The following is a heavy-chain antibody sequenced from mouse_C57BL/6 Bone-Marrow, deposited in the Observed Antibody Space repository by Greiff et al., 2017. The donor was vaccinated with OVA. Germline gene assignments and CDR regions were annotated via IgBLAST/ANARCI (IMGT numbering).Heavy chain of an antibody. J-gene: IGHJ2*01. CDR2: IDPENGDT. CDR1: GFNIKDDY. V-gene: IGHV14-4*01. Sequence: VQLKESGAELVRPGASVKLSCTASGFNIKDDYMHWVKQRPEQGLEWIGWIDPENGDTEYASKFQGKATITADTSSNTAYLQLSSLTSEDTAVYCCTTGGSKGYWGQGTTLTVSS. CDR3: TTGGSKGY. D-gene: IGHD1-1*01.